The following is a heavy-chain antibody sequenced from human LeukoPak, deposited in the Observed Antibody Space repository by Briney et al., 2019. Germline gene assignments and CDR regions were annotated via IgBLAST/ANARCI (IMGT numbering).Heavy chain of an antibody. D-gene: IGHD3-22*01. CDR1: GFTFSSHW. Sequence: GGSLRLSCAASGFTFSSHWMHWVRQVPGKGLVWVSRINRDGSSTNYADAVKGRFTISRDNAKNTLYLQMNSLRAEDTAVYYCAREVVGYYDLWGQGTLVTVSS. V-gene: IGHV3-74*01. CDR2: INRDGSST. CDR3: AREVVGYYDL. J-gene: IGHJ4*02.